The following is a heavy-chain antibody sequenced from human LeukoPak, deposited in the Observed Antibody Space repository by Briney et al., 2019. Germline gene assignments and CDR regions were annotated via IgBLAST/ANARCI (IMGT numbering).Heavy chain of an antibody. J-gene: IGHJ3*02. CDR1: GFTFSSYA. V-gene: IGHV3-64*01. CDR3: ARDLGYSYGSYAFDI. Sequence: GGSLRLSCAASGFTFSSYAMHWVRQAPGKGLEYVSAISSNGGSTYYANSVKGRFTISRDNSKNTLYLQMGSLRAEDMAVYHCARDLGYSYGSYAFDIWGQGTMVTVSS. D-gene: IGHD5-18*01. CDR2: ISSNGGST.